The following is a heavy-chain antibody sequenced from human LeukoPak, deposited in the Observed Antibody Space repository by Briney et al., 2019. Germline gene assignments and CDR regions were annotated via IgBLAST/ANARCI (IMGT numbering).Heavy chain of an antibody. V-gene: IGHV1-69*13. CDR2: IIHIFGTA. Sequence: SVKVSCKASGGTFSSYAISWVRQAPGQGLEWMGGIIHIFGTANYAQKFQGRVTITADESTSTAYLQWSSLKASDTAMYYCASPHGGNPPDAFDIWGQGTMVTVSS. J-gene: IGHJ3*02. CDR1: GGTFSSYA. CDR3: ASPHGGNPPDAFDI. D-gene: IGHD4-23*01.